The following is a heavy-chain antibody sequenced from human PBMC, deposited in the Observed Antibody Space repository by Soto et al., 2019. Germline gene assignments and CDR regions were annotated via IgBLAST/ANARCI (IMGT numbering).Heavy chain of an antibody. CDR1: GFTFGSYA. D-gene: IGHD3-16*01. CDR3: AKEGRIYARYGIDG. CDR2: ITRSGDST. V-gene: IGHV3-23*01. J-gene: IGHJ6*02. Sequence: EVQLLESGGGLVQPGGSLRLSCAASGFTFGSYAMTWVRQAPGKGLVWVSSITRSGDSTYYADSVKGRFTVSRDNSENTLFLQMNSLTAADTAGYYCAKEGRIYARYGIDGWGQGTTVTVSS.